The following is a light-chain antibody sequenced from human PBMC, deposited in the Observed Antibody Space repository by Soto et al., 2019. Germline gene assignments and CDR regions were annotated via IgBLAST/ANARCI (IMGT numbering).Light chain of an antibody. CDR2: GAS. Sequence: EIVLTPSPGTLSLSPVERATLSCRASQSVSSSYLAWYQQKPGQAPRLLIYGASSRATGIPDRFSGSASGTDFTLTISRLEPEDFAVYYCQQYGSSPLTFGGGTKVDIK. V-gene: IGKV3-20*01. CDR1: QSVSSSY. CDR3: QQYGSSPLT. J-gene: IGKJ4*01.